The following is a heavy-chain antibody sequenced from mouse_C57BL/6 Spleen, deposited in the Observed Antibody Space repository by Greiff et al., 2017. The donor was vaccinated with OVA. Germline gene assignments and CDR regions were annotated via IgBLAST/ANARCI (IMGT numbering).Heavy chain of an antibody. Sequence: EVHLVESGPELVKPGDSVKISCKASGYSFTGYFMNWVMQSHGKSLEWIGRINPYNGDTFYNQKFKGKATLTVDKSSSTAHMELRSLTSEDSAVYYCARWGSDYWGQGTTLTVSS. CDR2: INPYNGDT. CDR1: GYSFTGYF. CDR3: ARWGSDY. J-gene: IGHJ2*01. V-gene: IGHV1-20*01.